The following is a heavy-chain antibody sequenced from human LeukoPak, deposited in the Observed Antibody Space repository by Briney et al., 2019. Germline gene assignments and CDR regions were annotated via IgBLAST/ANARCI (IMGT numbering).Heavy chain of an antibody. V-gene: IGHV3-23*01. CDR3: AKDLSYCDSTSCYAVFDN. J-gene: IGHJ4*02. Sequence: PGGSLRLSCVTSGFTFSIYAMSWVRQAPGKGLEWVSSISGSGGSTYYADSVKGRFTISRDNSKTTLYLQMNSLRAEDTAVYYCAKDLSYCDSTSCYAVFDNWGQGTLVTVSS. D-gene: IGHD2-2*01. CDR1: GFTFSIYA. CDR2: ISGSGGST.